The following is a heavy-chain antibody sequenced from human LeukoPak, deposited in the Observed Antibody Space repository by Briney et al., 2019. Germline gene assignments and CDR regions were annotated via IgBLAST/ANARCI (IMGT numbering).Heavy chain of an antibody. CDR1: GFAFNTYS. D-gene: IGHD3-10*01. Sequence: GGFLRLSCAASGFAFNTYSMNWVRQAPGKGLEWLSFISSSSSTIYYADSVKGRFTISRDNAKNSLYLQMNSLRAEDTALYYCARDRGYYFDYWGQGTLVTVSS. CDR2: ISSSSSTI. J-gene: IGHJ4*02. V-gene: IGHV3-48*01. CDR3: ARDRGYYFDY.